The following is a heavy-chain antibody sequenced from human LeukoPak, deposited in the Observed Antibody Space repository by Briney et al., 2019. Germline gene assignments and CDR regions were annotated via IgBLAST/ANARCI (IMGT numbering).Heavy chain of an antibody. CDR2: IRYDGSNK. D-gene: IGHD3-10*01. J-gene: IGHJ4*02. V-gene: IGHV3-30*02. CDR1: GFTFSSYG. CDR3: AKFASGSWFGELFC. Sequence: SGGSLRLSCAASGFTFSSYGMHWVRQAPGKGLEWVAFIRYDGSNKYYADSVKGRFTISRDNSKNTLYLQMNSLRAEDTAVYYCAKFASGSWFGELFCWGQGTLVTVSS.